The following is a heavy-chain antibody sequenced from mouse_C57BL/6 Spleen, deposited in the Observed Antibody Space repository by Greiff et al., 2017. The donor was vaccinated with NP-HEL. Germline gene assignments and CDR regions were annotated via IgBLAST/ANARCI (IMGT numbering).Heavy chain of an antibody. V-gene: IGHV14-2*01. CDR1: GFNIKDYY. Sequence: VQLKQSGAELVKPGTSVKLSCTASGFNIKDYYMHWVKQRTEQGLEWIGRIDPEDGETKYAPKFQGKATITADTSSNTAYLQLSSLTSEDTAVYYCAPRITTVVATDYFDYWGQGTTLTVSS. J-gene: IGHJ2*01. CDR3: APRITTVVATDYFDY. CDR2: IDPEDGET. D-gene: IGHD1-1*01.